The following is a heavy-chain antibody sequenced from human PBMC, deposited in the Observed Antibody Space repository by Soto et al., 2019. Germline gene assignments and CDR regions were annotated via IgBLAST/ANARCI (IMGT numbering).Heavy chain of an antibody. V-gene: IGHV4-59*01. CDR2: FYYSGST. Sequence: QVQLQESGPGLVKPSETLSLTCTVSGGSISSYYWSWIRQPPGKGLEWIGYFYYSGSTNYNPSLRSRGSISVDTAKHQYSLKLSSVTAADTAVYYCARGTLTSYFDYWGQGTLVTVSS. CDR1: GGSISSYY. CDR3: ARGTLTSYFDY. J-gene: IGHJ4*02.